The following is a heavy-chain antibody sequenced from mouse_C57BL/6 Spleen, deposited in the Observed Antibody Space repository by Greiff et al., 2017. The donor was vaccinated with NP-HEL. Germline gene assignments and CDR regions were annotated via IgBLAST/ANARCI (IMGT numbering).Heavy chain of an antibody. CDR3: ANSRKGAMDY. Sequence: EVMLVESGGGLVKPGGSLKLSCAASGFTFSDYGMHWVRQAPEKGLEWVAYISSGSSTIYYADTVKGRFTLSRDNAKNTLFLQMTSLRSEDTAMYYCANSRKGAMDYWGQGTSVTVSS. V-gene: IGHV5-17*01. D-gene: IGHD1-1*01. CDR2: ISSGSSTI. CDR1: GFTFSDYG. J-gene: IGHJ4*01.